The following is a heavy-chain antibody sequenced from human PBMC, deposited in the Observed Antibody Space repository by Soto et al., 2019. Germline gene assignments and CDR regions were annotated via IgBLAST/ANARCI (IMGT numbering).Heavy chain of an antibody. Sequence: EVQLLESGGGLVQPGGSLRLSCAASGFTFSSYAMSWVRQAPGKGLEWVSAISGSGGSTYYADSVKGRFTISRDNSKNMLYLQMNSLRAEDTAVYYCAKDPITMIVVPKGKTCRADYWGQGTLVTVSS. V-gene: IGHV3-23*01. CDR1: GFTFSSYA. J-gene: IGHJ4*02. CDR3: AKDPITMIVVPKGKTCRADY. CDR2: ISGSGGST. D-gene: IGHD3-22*01.